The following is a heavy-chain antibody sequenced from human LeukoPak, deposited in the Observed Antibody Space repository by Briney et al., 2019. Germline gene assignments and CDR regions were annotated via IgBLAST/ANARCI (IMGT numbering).Heavy chain of an antibody. CDR3: ARGEADYGDYDNAFDI. Sequence: ASVKVSCKASGYIFTNYGISWVRQAPGQGLEWVGWISVYNGDTNYAQKLQGRVTMTTDTSTSTAYVELRSLRSDDTAVYYCARGEADYGDYDNAFDIWGQGTMVTVSS. D-gene: IGHD4-17*01. CDR1: GYIFTNYG. V-gene: IGHV1-18*01. J-gene: IGHJ3*02. CDR2: ISVYNGDT.